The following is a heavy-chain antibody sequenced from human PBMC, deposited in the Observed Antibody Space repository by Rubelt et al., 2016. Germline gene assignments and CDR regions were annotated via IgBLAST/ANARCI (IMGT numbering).Heavy chain of an antibody. CDR1: GYTFTSYG. D-gene: IGHD6-13*01. CDR2: ISAYNGNT. J-gene: IGHJ5*02. V-gene: IGHV1-18*01. Sequence: QVQLVQSGAEVKKPGASVKVSCKASGYTFTSYGISWVRQAPGQGLEWMGWISAYNGNTNYGQKRKGRVTMTTDTSTSTAYMELRSLVSDDTAVYYCASMYSSSWYRGWFDPWGQGTLVTVSS. CDR3: ASMYSSSWYRGWFDP.